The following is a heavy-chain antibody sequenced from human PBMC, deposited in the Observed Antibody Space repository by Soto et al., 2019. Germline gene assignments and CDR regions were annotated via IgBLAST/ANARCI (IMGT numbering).Heavy chain of an antibody. J-gene: IGHJ5*02. V-gene: IGHV3-74*01. Sequence: EVPLVESGGGLVQPGGSLRVSCAASGFTLRSHRIHWVRQVPGKGLEWVSRIDTDGGGTSYADSVKGRFTISTDNAKNTVNLQMNGLRGEDTAVYYCVTVFDLWGQGTLVTVSS. CDR2: IDTDGGGT. CDR1: GFTLRSHR. CDR3: VTVFDL.